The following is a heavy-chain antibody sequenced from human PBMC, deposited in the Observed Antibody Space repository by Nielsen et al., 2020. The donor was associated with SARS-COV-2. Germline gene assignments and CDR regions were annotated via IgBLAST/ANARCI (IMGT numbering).Heavy chain of an antibody. V-gene: IGHV5-51*01. CDR1: GYSFTSYW. Sequence: GESLKISCKGSGYSFTSYWIGWVRQMPGKGLEWMGIIYPGDSDTRYSPSFQGQVTISADKSISTAYLQWSSLKASDTAMYYCARAAMVRGVIFAFDIWGQGKMVTVSS. CDR3: ARAAMVRGVIFAFDI. D-gene: IGHD3-10*01. CDR2: IYPGDSDT. J-gene: IGHJ3*02.